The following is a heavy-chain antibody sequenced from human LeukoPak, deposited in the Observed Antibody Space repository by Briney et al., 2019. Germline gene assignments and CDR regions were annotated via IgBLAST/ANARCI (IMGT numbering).Heavy chain of an antibody. V-gene: IGHV3-21*04. CDR3: AKDDRCGGDCYFDY. Sequence: GGSLRLSCAASGFTFSSYAMNWVRQAPGKGLEWVSSISSSGSFIYYADSVKGRFTISRDNVRDSLHLQMNSLRAEDSAVYYCAKDDRCGGDCYFDYWGQGTLVTVSS. J-gene: IGHJ4*02. D-gene: IGHD2-21*02. CDR1: GFTFSSYA. CDR2: ISSSGSFI.